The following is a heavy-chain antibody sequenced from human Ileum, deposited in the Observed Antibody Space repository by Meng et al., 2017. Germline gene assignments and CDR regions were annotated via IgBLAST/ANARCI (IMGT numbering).Heavy chain of an antibody. Sequence: QVQLQQWGAGLLKPSETLPLTCAVYGGSFSGYYWTWIRQPPGKGLEWIGEIHHSGSTNYNPSLKSRVTMSIGTSKIQFSLELSSVTAADAAVYYCAREPPAAAGTGADYWGQGTLVTVSS. D-gene: IGHD6-13*01. CDR2: IHHSGST. V-gene: IGHV4-34*01. CDR3: AREPPAAAGTGADY. J-gene: IGHJ4*02. CDR1: GGSFSGYY.